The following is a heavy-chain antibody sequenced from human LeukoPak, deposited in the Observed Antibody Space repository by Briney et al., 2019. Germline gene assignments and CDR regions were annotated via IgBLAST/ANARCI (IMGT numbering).Heavy chain of an antibody. V-gene: IGHV4-4*07. CDR3: VRDIPSGYFDF. D-gene: IGHD3-22*01. Sequence: SETLSLTCTVSGGSISSYYWSWIRQPAGKGLEWIGRIYTSGSTNYNPSLKSRVTILVDTSKNQFSLRLSSVTAADTAMYYCVRDIPSGYFDFWGQGSLVTVSS. CDR1: GGSISSYY. CDR2: IYTSGST. J-gene: IGHJ4*02.